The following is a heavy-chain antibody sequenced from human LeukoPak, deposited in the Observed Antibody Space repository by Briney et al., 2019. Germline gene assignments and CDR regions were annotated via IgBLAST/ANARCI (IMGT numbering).Heavy chain of an antibody. CDR2: IIPIFGTA. CDR3: ARVVGIAAAENWFDP. J-gene: IGHJ5*02. CDR1: GGTFSSYA. Sequence: SVKVSCKASGGTFSSYAISWVRRAPGQGLEWMGGIIPIFGTANYAQKFQGRVTITADESTSTAYMELSSLRSEDTAVYYCARVVGIAAAENWFDPWGQGTLVTVSS. V-gene: IGHV1-69*13. D-gene: IGHD6-13*01.